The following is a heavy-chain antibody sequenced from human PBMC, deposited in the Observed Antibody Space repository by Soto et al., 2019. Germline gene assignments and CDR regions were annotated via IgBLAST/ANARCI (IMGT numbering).Heavy chain of an antibody. D-gene: IGHD3-16*01. CDR2: INAYNGNT. J-gene: IGHJ4*02. V-gene: IGHV1-18*01. CDR1: GYTFTSYG. CDR3: ARDWFGFDY. Sequence: QVQLVQSGAEVKKPGASVKVSCKASGYTFTSYGLSWVRPAPGQGLEWMGWINAYNGNTNYAQKLQGRVTMTTYTSTRSSYMELRSLRSDDAAVYYCARDWFGFDYWGQGTLVTVSS.